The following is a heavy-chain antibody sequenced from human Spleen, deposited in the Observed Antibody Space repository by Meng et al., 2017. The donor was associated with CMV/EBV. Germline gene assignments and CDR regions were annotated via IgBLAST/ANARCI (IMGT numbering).Heavy chain of an antibody. CDR2: IYYSGST. J-gene: IGHJ5*02. D-gene: IGHD3-16*01. Sequence: QVQLKGSGLGLVKPSQTLSLTCTVSGGSISSGDYYWSWIRQPPGKGLEWIGYIYYSGSTYYNPSLKSRVTISVDTSKNQFSLKLSSVTAADTAVYYCASQRWGIGWFDPWGQGTLVTVSS. CDR3: ASQRWGIGWFDP. V-gene: IGHV4-30-4*08. CDR1: GGSISSGDYY.